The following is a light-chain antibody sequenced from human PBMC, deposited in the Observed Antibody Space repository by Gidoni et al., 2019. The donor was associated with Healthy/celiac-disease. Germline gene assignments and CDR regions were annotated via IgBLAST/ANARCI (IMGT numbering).Light chain of an antibody. V-gene: IGKV1-39*01. J-gene: IGKJ3*01. CDR3: QQSYSTPPIT. Sequence: DIQMTQSPSSLSASVGDRVNIPCRASQSISSYFNWYQQKPGKAPKLLIYAASSLQSGVPSRFSGSGSGTDFTLTISSLQPEDFATYYCQQSYSTPPITFGPGTKVDIK. CDR1: QSISSY. CDR2: AAS.